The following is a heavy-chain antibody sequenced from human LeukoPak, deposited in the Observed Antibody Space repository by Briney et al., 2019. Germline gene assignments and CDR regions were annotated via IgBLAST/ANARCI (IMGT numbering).Heavy chain of an antibody. J-gene: IGHJ4*02. V-gene: IGHV3-21*01. CDR1: GFTFSDHS. CDR3: VRDRSGSYPYYFDF. D-gene: IGHD1-26*01. CDR2: ISSRSSYI. Sequence: SGGSLRLSCAASGFTFSDHSMNWVRQPPGKGLEWVSSISSRSSYISYADSVKGRFTISRDNAKNSLYLEMNSLRAEDTAVYYCVRDRSGSYPYYFDFWGQGSLLTASS.